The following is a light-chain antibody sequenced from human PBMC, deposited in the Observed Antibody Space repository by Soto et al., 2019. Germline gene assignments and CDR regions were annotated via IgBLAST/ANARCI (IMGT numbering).Light chain of an antibody. V-gene: IGLV2-14*01. CDR1: SSDVGGYNY. CDR3: SSYKSNSTLV. CDR2: DVN. Sequence: QSVPTQPASVSGSPGQSISISCTGTSSDVGGYNYVSWYQQHPGKAPKLMIYDVNNRPSGVSDRFSGSKSGNTASLTISGLQAEDEADYYCSSYKSNSTLVFGTGTKVTVL. J-gene: IGLJ1*01.